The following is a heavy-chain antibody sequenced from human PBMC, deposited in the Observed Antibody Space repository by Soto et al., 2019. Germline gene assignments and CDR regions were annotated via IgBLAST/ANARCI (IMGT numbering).Heavy chain of an antibody. CDR3: AREITSSWFDP. D-gene: IGHD2-2*01. CDR2: INPNSGAT. CDR1: GYTFAGSY. Sequence: ASVKVSCKASGYTFAGSYLRWVRQAPGQGLEWMGWINPNSGATNYAQRFQAWVTMTRDTSISTAYMELSRLTFVDTAVYYCAREITSSWFDPWGQGTLVTVSS. V-gene: IGHV1-2*04. J-gene: IGHJ5*02.